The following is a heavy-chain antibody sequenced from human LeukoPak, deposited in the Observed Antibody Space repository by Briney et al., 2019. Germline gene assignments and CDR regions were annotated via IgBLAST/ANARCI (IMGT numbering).Heavy chain of an antibody. CDR2: INPNSGGT. J-gene: IGHJ4*02. D-gene: IGHD3-22*01. Sequence: ASVKVSCKASGYLFTNYYIHWVRQAPGQGLEWMGWINPNSGGTNYAVKFQGRVTMTRDTSISTAYMELSRLRSDDTAVYYCARGDSSGYSGPYYFDYWGQGTLVTVSS. CDR1: GYLFTNYY. CDR3: ARGDSSGYSGPYYFDY. V-gene: IGHV1-2*02.